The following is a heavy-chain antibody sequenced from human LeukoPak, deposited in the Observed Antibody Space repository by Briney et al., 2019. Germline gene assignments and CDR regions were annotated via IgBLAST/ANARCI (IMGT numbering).Heavy chain of an antibody. CDR2: INHTGSA. J-gene: IGHJ4*02. D-gene: IGHD3-10*01. CDR3: ARDRYGSGSFDS. V-gene: IGHV4-34*01. Sequence: SETLSLTCGVYGGSFSGFYWRWIRQPPGKGLEWIGEINHTGSANYNPSLKRRVTISVDTPKKQLSLKLNSMTAADTAVYYCARDRYGSGSFDSWGQGTLVTVSS. CDR1: GGSFSGFY.